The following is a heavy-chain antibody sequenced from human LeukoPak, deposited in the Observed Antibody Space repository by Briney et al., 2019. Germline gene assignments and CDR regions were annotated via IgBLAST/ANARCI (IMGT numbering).Heavy chain of an antibody. V-gene: IGHV4-59*01. CDR1: GGSISSDC. D-gene: IGHD4-17*01. CDR3: VRGGDYKTFDS. J-gene: IGHJ4*02. CDR2: VYSSGTT. Sequence: SETLSLTCTVSGGSISSDCWSWIRQPPGKGLEWIGYVYSSGTTNYNPPLNSRVTMSVDRSLNQFSLKLSSVTAADTAVYYCVRGGDYKTFDSWGQGILVTVSS.